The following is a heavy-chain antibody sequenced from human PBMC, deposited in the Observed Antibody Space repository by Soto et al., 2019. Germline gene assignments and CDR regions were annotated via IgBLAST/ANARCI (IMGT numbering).Heavy chain of an antibody. V-gene: IGHV4-38-2*01. CDR3: ARAHSSGWVDAFDI. CDR2: VYHSGSTY. CDR1: GYSITSGYY. Sequence: PSETLSLTCAVSGYSITSGYYWGWIRQPPGKGLECIGSVYHSGSTYYYNPSLKSRVTMSVDTSKNQFSLRLSSVTAADTAVYYCARAHSSGWVDAFDIWGQGTMVTVSS. J-gene: IGHJ3*02. D-gene: IGHD6-19*01.